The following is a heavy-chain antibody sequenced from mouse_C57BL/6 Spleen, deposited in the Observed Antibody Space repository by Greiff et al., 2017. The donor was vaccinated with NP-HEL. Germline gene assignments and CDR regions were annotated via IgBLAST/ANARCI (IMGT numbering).Heavy chain of an antibody. Sequence: QVQLQQPGAELVRPGSSVKLSCKASGYTFTSYWMHWVKQRPIQGLEWIGNIDTSDSETHYNQKFKDKATLTVDKSSSTAYMQLSSLTSEDSAVYYCARGSSGPYYFDYWGQGTTLTVSS. CDR3: ARGSSGPYYFDY. D-gene: IGHD3-2*02. J-gene: IGHJ2*01. CDR1: GYTFTSYW. V-gene: IGHV1-52*01. CDR2: IDTSDSET.